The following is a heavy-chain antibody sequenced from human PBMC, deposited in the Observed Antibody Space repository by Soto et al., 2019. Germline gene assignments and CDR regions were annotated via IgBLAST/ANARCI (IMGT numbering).Heavy chain of an antibody. CDR3: XXLIXXVAAREDXXDI. D-gene: IGHD2-15*01. J-gene: IGHJ3*02. V-gene: IGHV4-31*01. CDR2: IYYSGST. CDR1: GGSISSGGYY. Sequence: LXESGPGLVKPSQTLSLTCTVSGGSISSGGYYWSWIRQXPGKGLEWIGYIYYSGSTYYNPXXXXXXXXXXXXXXXXXXXXXXXXXXXXXXXXXXXXLIXXVAAREDXXDIWGQGTMVTVSS.